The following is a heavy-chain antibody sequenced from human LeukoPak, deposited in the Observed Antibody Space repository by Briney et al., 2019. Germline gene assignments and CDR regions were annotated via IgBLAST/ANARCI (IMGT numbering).Heavy chain of an antibody. V-gene: IGHV4-39*01. CDR3: ARQTGSGLFILP. CDR2: IYYSGNT. J-gene: IGHJ4*02. CDR1: GVSISSSNSY. Sequence: SETLSLTCTVSGVSISSSNSYWGWIRQPPGKGLEWIGSIYYSGNTYYNASLKSQVSISIDTFKNQFSLRLTSVTAADTAVYYCARQTGSGLFILPGGQGTLVTVS. D-gene: IGHD3/OR15-3a*01.